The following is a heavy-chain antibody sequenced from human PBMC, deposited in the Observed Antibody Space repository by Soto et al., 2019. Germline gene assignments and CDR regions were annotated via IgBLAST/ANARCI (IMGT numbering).Heavy chain of an antibody. J-gene: IGHJ3*02. V-gene: IGHV3-11*01. CDR2: ISSSGNTI. D-gene: IGHD2-2*02. CDR3: AKGPYTRAFDI. Sequence: QVQLVESGGGLVKPGGSLRLSCAASGFSFSDYYMSWIRQAPGKGLEWVSYISSSGNTIYYTDSVKGRFTISGDNAKNSLYLQLNSLRAEDTAVYYCAKGPYTRAFDIWGQGTMVTVSS. CDR1: GFSFSDYY.